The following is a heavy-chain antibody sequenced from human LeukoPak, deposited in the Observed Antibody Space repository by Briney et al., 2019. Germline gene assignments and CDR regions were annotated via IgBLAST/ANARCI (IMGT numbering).Heavy chain of an antibody. CDR2: ISSASGTI. Sequence: GGSLRLSCTASGFTFTSYSMNWVRQAPGKGLEWVSYISSASGTIYYADSVKGRFTISRDNANNSLYLQMNSLRAEDTAVYYCARRTPGYCSGGSCYGFQHWGQGTLVTVSS. J-gene: IGHJ1*01. CDR3: ARRTPGYCSGGSCYGFQH. D-gene: IGHD2-15*01. CDR1: GFTFTSYS. V-gene: IGHV3-48*04.